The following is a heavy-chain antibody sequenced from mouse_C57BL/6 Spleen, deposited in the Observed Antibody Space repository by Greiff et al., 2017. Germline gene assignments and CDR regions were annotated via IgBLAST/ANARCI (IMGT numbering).Heavy chain of an antibody. CDR2: INYDGSST. D-gene: IGHD1-1*01. CDR3: ARVHYYGSSYFDY. CDR1: GFTFSDYY. Sequence: EVQLVESEGGLVQPGSSMKLSCTASGFTFSDYYMAWVRQVPEKGLEWVANINYDGSSTYYLDSLKSRFIISRDNAKNILYLQMSSLTSEDTATYYCARVHYYGSSYFDYWGQGTTLTVSS. V-gene: IGHV5-16*01. J-gene: IGHJ2*01.